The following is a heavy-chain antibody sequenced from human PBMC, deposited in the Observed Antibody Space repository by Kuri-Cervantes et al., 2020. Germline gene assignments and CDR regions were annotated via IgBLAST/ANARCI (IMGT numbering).Heavy chain of an antibody. D-gene: IGHD3-10*01. CDR2: ISGGGTT. CDR1: GFSFSSYW. CDR3: AKDPDKLLWFRELLSGWFDP. J-gene: IGHJ5*02. V-gene: IGHV3-23*01. Sequence: ETLSLTCAASGFSFSSYWMSWVRQAPGKGLEWVSAISGGGTTYYADSVKGRFTISRDNSKNTLYLQMNSLRAEDTAVYYCAKDPDKLLWFRELLSGWFDPWGQGTLVTVSS.